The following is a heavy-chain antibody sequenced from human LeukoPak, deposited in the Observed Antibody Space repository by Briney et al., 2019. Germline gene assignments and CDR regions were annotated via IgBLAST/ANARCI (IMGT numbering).Heavy chain of an antibody. D-gene: IGHD3-10*01. CDR3: ERDGVRSRGYYASGSYYHDY. J-gene: IGHJ4*02. Sequence: GGSLRLSCAASGFTFSSYSMNWVRQAPGKGLEWVSYISSSSSTIYYADSVKGRFTISRDNAKNSLYLQMNSLRAEDTAVYYCERDGVRSRGYYASGSYYHDYWGQGTLVTVSS. CDR1: GFTFSSYS. CDR2: ISSSSSTI. V-gene: IGHV3-48*01.